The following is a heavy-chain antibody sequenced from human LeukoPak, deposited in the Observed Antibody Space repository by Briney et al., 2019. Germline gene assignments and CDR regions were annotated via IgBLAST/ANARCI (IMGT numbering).Heavy chain of an antibody. CDR3: ERVSMSQY. D-gene: IGHD5/OR15-5a*01. CDR1: GFSVSSNY. J-gene: IGHJ4*02. V-gene: IGHV3-53*01. Sequence: GGSLRLSCAASGFSVSSNYMSWVRQAPGKGLEWVSVIYSGDRTYYADSVEGRFTISRDSSKNTLYLQMNNLRVEDTAVYYCERVSMSQYWGQGTLVTVSS. CDR2: IYSGDRT.